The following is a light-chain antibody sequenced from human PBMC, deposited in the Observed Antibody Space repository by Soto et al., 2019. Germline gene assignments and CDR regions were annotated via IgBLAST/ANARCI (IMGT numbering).Light chain of an antibody. V-gene: IGKV1-17*01. J-gene: IGKJ1*01. CDR2: AAS. CDR3: LQDHSYPWT. CDR1: QDIRND. Sequence: DIQMTQSPSSLCASVGDSVTIARRPSQDIRNDLGWFQVKTGKAPKSLIYAASRLQSGVPSRFRGSGSETEFSLTISRLQPEDLESYYCLQDHSYPWTFGQGTKVDIK.